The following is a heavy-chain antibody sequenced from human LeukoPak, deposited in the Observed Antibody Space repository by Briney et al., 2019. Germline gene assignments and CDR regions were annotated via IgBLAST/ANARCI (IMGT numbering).Heavy chain of an antibody. D-gene: IGHD1-20*01. Sequence: PGGSLRLSCAASGFTFSSYGMHWVRQAPGKGLEWVAFIRYDGSNKYYADSVKGRFTISRDNSKNTLYLQMNSLRAEDTAVYYCAKMVSYNWNYFDYWGQGTLVTVSS. CDR1: GFTFSSYG. V-gene: IGHV3-30*02. CDR3: AKMVSYNWNYFDY. CDR2: IRYDGSNK. J-gene: IGHJ4*02.